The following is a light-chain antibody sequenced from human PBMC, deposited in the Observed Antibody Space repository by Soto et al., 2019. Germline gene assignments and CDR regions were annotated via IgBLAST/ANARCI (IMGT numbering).Light chain of an antibody. CDR2: DTT. J-gene: IGLJ7*01. V-gene: IGLV7-46*01. Sequence: QTVVTQEPSLTVSPGGTVTLTCGSSTGAVTSGHYPYWFQQKPGQAPRTLIYDTTKKHSWTPTRFSGSLLGGKAALTLSGAQPEDEADYYCLLSSSGAQVFGGGTQLTVL. CDR1: TGAVTSGHY. CDR3: LLSSSGAQV.